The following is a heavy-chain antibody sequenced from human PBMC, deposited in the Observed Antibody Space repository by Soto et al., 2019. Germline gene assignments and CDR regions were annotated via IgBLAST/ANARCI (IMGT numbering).Heavy chain of an antibody. Sequence: QVQLQESGPGLVKPSQTLSLTCTVSGGSISSGGYYWSWIRQHPGKGLAWIGYIYYSGSTYYNPSLKIRVTISVDTSKNQFSLKLSSVTAADTAVYYCACSMVRGVIDYFDYWGQGTLVTVSS. CDR2: IYYSGST. CDR3: ACSMVRGVIDYFDY. D-gene: IGHD3-10*01. CDR1: GGSISSGGYY. V-gene: IGHV4-31*03. J-gene: IGHJ4*02.